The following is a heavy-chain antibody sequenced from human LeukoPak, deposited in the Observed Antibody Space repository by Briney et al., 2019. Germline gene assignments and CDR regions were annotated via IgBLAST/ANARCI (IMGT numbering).Heavy chain of an antibody. Sequence: GGPLRLSCAASGFTFSRYPRSCVRQAPGKGLEWVSTITGSADSPNYADSVKGRFTISRDNSKNTLYLQMNSLRAEDTAVYYCAKDIHLIVGAMTGWGQGTLVTVSS. V-gene: IGHV3-23*01. CDR2: ITGSADSP. D-gene: IGHD1-26*01. CDR1: GFTFSRYP. J-gene: IGHJ4*02. CDR3: AKDIHLIVGAMTG.